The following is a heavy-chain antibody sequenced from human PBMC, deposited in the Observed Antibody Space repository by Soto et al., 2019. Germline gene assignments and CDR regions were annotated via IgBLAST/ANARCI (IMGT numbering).Heavy chain of an antibody. V-gene: IGHV3-23*01. CDR1: GFTFSSYS. CDR3: AKGVFGMVTDYYSMDV. J-gene: IGHJ6*03. CDR2: ISHSGGTT. Sequence: PGGSLRLSCAASGFTFSSYSMNWVRQAPGSGLEWVSAISHSGGTTHYADSVKGRFTISRDNSKNTVYLQMNSLRAGDTAVYYCAKGVFGMVTDYYSMDVWGKGTTVTVSS. D-gene: IGHD3-3*01.